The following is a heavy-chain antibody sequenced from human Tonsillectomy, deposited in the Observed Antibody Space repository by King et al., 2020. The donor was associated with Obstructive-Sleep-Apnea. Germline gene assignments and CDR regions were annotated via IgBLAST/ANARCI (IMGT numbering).Heavy chain of an antibody. CDR1: GASISSSTYY. J-gene: IGHJ3*01. V-gene: IGHV4-39*07. Sequence: LQLQESGPGLVKPSETLSLTCAVSGASISSSTYYWGWIRQPPGKGLEWIGSISYSGSTYHNPSLKSRVSISVDTSKNQFSLKLSSVTAADTAVYYCARPAYCGSDCYSYGAFDFWGQGTMVTVSS. CDR3: ARPAYCGSDCYSYGAFDF. D-gene: IGHD2-21*02. CDR2: ISYSGST.